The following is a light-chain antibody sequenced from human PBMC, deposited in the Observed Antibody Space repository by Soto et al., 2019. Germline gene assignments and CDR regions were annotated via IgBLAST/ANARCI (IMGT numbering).Light chain of an antibody. J-gene: IGKJ1*01. V-gene: IGKV3-20*01. CDR1: QSVSSTY. CDR2: VAS. CDR3: QQYGSSWT. Sequence: EIVLTQSPGTLSLSPGERATLSCRASQSVSSTYLDWYQQKPGQAPRLLIYVASSRATGIPDRFSGSGSGTDFIRTISILEPEDFAMYYCQQYGSSWTFGEGTKVEIK.